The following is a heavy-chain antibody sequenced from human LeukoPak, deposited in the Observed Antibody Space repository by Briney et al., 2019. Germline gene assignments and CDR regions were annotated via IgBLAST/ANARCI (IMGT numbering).Heavy chain of an antibody. Sequence: ASVKVSCTASGYTFTGYYMHGVRQAGGQGLEWLGWINPNSCVTNYAQKFQGRVTMNRDTSISTAYMELSRLRSDDTAVYYCARDIGAGGGNPFDYWGQGTLVTVSS. J-gene: IGHJ4*02. D-gene: IGHD4-23*01. CDR3: ARDIGAGGGNPFDY. V-gene: IGHV1-2*02. CDR1: GYTFTGYY. CDR2: INPNSCVT.